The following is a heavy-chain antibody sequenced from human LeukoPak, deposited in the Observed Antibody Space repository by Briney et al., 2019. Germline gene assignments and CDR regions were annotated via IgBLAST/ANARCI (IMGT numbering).Heavy chain of an antibody. CDR1: GASISSSSYY. CDR3: ARQGSYSYGSGTYYNGHFDY. D-gene: IGHD3-10*01. Sequence: PPETLSLTCTVSGASISSSSYYWGWIRQPPGKGLEWIGSIFYSGSTFYNPSLKSRVTISVDTSKNQSSLKLSSVTAADTAVFYCARQGSYSYGSGTYYNGHFDYWAQGILVTVSS. V-gene: IGHV4-39*01. J-gene: IGHJ4*02. CDR2: IFYSGST.